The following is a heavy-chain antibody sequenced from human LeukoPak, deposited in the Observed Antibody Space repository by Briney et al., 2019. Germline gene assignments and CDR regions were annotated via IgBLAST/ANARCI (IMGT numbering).Heavy chain of an antibody. CDR1: GYTFTSYY. J-gene: IGHJ4*02. Sequence: ASVTVSFKASGYTFTSYYIHRVRQAPGQGLQWMGVINPSGGSTSYAQKFQGRVTMTGDTSTSTVYMELSSLRSEDTAVYYCARGGTRAYYFDYWGQGTLVTVSS. V-gene: IGHV1-46*01. CDR2: INPSGGST. CDR3: ARGGTRAYYFDY. D-gene: IGHD2-2*01.